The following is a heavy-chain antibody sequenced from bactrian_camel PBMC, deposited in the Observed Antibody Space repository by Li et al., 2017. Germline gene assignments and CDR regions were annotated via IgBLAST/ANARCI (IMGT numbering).Heavy chain of an antibody. J-gene: IGHJ7*01. D-gene: IGHD1*01. CDR1: GFTFSSYT. CDR2: ISWTGEST. V-gene: IGHV3S31*01. Sequence: VQLVESGGGLVQPWGSLRLSCAASGFTFSSYTMNWVRQAPGKGLEWVSVISWTGESTYYADSVKGRFTISRDNAENTLYLQMNSLKTEDTAVYYCATVDDLYAMDYWGKGTQVTVS.